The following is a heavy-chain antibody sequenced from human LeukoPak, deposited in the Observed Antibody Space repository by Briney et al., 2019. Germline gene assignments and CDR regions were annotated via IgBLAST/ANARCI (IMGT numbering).Heavy chain of an antibody. CDR2: IYYSGST. CDR1: GGSLSSST. CDR3: ARDDDYGDYV. Sequence: PSETLSLTCTVSGGSLSSSTWTWIRNPQGKGLEWIGYIYYSGSTNYNPSLKSRVTISVDTSKNQFSLKLSSVTAADTAVYYCARDDDYGDYVWGQGTLVTVSS. J-gene: IGHJ4*02. V-gene: IGHV4-59*01. D-gene: IGHD4-17*01.